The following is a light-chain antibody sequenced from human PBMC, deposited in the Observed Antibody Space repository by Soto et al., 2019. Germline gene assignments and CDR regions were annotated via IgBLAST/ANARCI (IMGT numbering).Light chain of an antibody. J-gene: IGKJ5*01. CDR3: QQRSNWPT. Sequence: EIVLTQSPATLSLSPGERDTLSCRASQSVSSYLAWYKQKPGQAPRLLIYDASKRDTGIPARFSGSGSGTDFTLTISSLEPEDFAVYYCQQRSNWPTFGQGTRL. CDR1: QSVSSY. CDR2: DAS. V-gene: IGKV3-11*01.